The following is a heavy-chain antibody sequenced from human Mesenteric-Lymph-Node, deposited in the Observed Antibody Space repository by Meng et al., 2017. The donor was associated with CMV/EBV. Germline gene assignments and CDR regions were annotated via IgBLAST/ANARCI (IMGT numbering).Heavy chain of an antibody. Sequence: ASVKVSCKASGYTFTSYGISWGRQAPGQGLEWMGWISAYNGNTNYAQKLQGRVTMTTDTSTSTAYMELRSLRSDDTAVYYCARYNDRYSSGWYEGDYYYGMDVWGQGTTVTVSS. D-gene: IGHD6-19*01. CDR2: ISAYNGNT. V-gene: IGHV1-18*01. J-gene: IGHJ6*02. CDR3: ARYNDRYSSGWYEGDYYYGMDV. CDR1: GYTFTSYG.